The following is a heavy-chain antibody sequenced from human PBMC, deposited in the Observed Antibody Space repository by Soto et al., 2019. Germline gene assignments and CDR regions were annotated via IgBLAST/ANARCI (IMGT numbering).Heavy chain of an antibody. J-gene: IGHJ6*02. Sequence: QVQLVQSGAEVKKPGSSVKVSGKASVGTFSSYAISWVRQAPGQGLEGRGGIIPIFGTANYAQKFQGRVTITADASTSTAYIELSRLRSEETAVYYCARDSPSLTHKRMDVWGQGTMVTVSS. CDR1: VGTFSSYA. CDR2: IIPIFGTA. V-gene: IGHV1-69*01. CDR3: ARDSPSLTHKRMDV.